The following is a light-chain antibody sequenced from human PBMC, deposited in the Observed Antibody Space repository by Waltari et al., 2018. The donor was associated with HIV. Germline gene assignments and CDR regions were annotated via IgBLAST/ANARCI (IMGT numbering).Light chain of an antibody. CDR1: QSVSSN. V-gene: IGKV3-15*01. J-gene: IGKJ1*01. CDR3: QQYNSWPPAWT. CDR2: GAS. Sequence: EIVMTQSPATLSVSPGDRATLSCRAGQSVSSNLAWYQQRPGQAPRLLIFGASTRATGIPARFSGSGSGTEFSLTISSLQSEDFAVYYCQQYNSWPPAWTFGQGTNVEIK.